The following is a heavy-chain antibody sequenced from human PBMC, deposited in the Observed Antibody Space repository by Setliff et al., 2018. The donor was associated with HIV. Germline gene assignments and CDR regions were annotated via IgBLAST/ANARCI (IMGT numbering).Heavy chain of an antibody. Sequence: WIRQPPGKGLEWIGRIDPSDSYTNYNPSFQGHVTISADKSISTAYLQWSSLKASDTAMYYCASHDYYDSSVYYYRFDYWGQGTLVTVSS. CDR3: ASHDYYDSSVYYYRFDY. V-gene: IGHV5-10-1*01. D-gene: IGHD3-22*01. J-gene: IGHJ4*02. CDR2: IDPSDSYT.